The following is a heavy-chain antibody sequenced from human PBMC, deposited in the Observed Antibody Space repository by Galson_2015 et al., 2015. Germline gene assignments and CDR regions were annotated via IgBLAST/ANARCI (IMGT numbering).Heavy chain of an antibody. D-gene: IGHD3-16*02. V-gene: IGHV3-30*18. Sequence: SLRLSCAASGFTFSSYGMHWVRQAPGKGLEWVAVISYDGSNKYYADSVKGRFTISRDNSKNTLYLQMNSLRAEDTAVYYCAKDRYSGCFDYSVQGTLVTVSS. CDR1: GFTFSSYG. CDR2: ISYDGSNK. CDR3: AKDRYSGCFDY. J-gene: IGHJ4*02.